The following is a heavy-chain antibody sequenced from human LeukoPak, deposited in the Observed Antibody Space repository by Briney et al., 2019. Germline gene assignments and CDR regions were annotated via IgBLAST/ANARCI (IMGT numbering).Heavy chain of an antibody. V-gene: IGHV4-39*01. J-gene: IGHJ3*02. CDR2: IYYSGST. Sequence: SETLSLTCTVSGGSISSSSYYWGWIRQPPGKGLEWIGSIYYSGSTYYNPSLKSRVTISVDSSKNQFSLKLSSVTAADTAVYYCASLEAMAEDAFDIWGQGTMVTVSS. CDR3: ASLEAMAEDAFDI. CDR1: GGSISSSSYY. D-gene: IGHD5-24*01.